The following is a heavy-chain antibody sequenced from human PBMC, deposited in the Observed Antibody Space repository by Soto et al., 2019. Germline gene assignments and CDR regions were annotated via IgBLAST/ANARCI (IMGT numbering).Heavy chain of an antibody. J-gene: IGHJ6*01. CDR2: ISGDCSYI. Sequence: GGSETLSYKACGVKFSSSSLNWVRQTKGKGLEWVSSISGDCSYIYYADSVKGRFTISRDNAKNSLSLQMNSLKTEDTAVYYCARGVVILNSYSGLDVWGQGTTVTVSS. V-gene: IGHV3-21*04. CDR3: ARGVVILNSYSGLDV. D-gene: IGHD3-3*01. CDR1: GVKFSSSS.